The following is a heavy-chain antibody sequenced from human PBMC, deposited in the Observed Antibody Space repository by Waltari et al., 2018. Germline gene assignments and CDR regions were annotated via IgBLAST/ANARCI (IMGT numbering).Heavy chain of an antibody. D-gene: IGHD3-3*01. Sequence: QVQLQESGPGLVKPSETLSLTCAVSGYSISSGYYWGWIRQPPGKGLEWIGSIYHSGSTDYNPSLKSRVTISVDTSKNQFSLKLSSVTAADTAVYYCARHRGDFWSGYSSGELDYWGQGTLVTVSS. CDR2: IYHSGST. V-gene: IGHV4-38-2*01. CDR1: GYSISSGYY. J-gene: IGHJ4*02. CDR3: ARHRGDFWSGYSSGELDY.